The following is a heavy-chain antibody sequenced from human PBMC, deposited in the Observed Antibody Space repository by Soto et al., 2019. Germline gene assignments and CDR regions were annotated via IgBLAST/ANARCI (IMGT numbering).Heavy chain of an antibody. CDR1: GFTFSSYA. CDR2: ISGSGGST. J-gene: IGHJ6*03. CDR3: AKGRGDDYYGSGSSRRFYYSHYMDV. D-gene: IGHD3-10*01. Sequence: GGSLRLSCAASGFTFSSYAMSWVRQAPGKGLEWVSAISGSGGSTYYADSVKGRFTISRDNSKNTLYLQMNSLRAEDTAVYYCAKGRGDDYYGSGSSRRFYYSHYMDVWGKGTTVTVSS. V-gene: IGHV3-23*01.